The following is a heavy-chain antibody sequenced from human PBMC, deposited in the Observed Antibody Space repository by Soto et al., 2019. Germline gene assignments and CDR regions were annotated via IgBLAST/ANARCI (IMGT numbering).Heavy chain of an antibody. CDR1: GFSFSSYW. CDR2: MNSDGSST. CDR3: VPDGSPAWVYGVDV. D-gene: IGHD7-27*01. V-gene: IGHV3-74*01. Sequence: PXASLRLSCAACGFSFSSYWMHGVRQAPGKGLVWVSRMNSDGSSTNHADSVKGRFTISRDNARNTLYLQMNSLRAEDTAVYYCVPDGSPAWVYGVDVCGQRTTVTVSS. J-gene: IGHJ6*02.